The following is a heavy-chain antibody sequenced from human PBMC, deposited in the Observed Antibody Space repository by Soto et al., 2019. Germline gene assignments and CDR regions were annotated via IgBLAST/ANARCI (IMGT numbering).Heavy chain of an antibody. V-gene: IGHV3-7*03. D-gene: IGHD3-10*01. CDR3: ARVGFGRGKDYYYGMDV. J-gene: IGHJ6*02. CDR2: IKQDGSEK. Sequence: EVQLVESGGGLVQPGGSLRLSCAASGFTFSSYWMSWVRQAPGKGLEWVANIKQDGSEKYYVDSVKGRFTISRDNAKNSLYLQMNSLRAEDTAVYYCARVGFGRGKDYYYGMDVWGQGTTVNVSS. CDR1: GFTFSSYW.